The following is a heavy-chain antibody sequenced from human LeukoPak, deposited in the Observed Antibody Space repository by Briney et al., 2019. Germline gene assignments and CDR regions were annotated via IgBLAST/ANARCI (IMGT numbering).Heavy chain of an antibody. CDR2: IYDNDST. Sequence: SQTLSLTCTVSGGSISSGNYYWSWIRQPAGKGLEWIGRIYDNDSTNYNPSLKSRVTISVDTSKNQISLKLSSVTAADTAVYYCARAGNIGYSSSLFDYWGQGTLVTVSS. J-gene: IGHJ4*02. CDR3: ARAGNIGYSSSLFDY. V-gene: IGHV4-61*02. D-gene: IGHD6-13*01. CDR1: GGSISSGNYY.